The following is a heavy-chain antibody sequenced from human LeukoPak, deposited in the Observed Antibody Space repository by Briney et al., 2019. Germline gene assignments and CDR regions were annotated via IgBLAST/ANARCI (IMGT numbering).Heavy chain of an antibody. CDR2: IYSGGST. CDR3: ARVPPTAAEYYFDY. D-gene: IGHD6-13*01. CDR1: GFTVSSNY. Sequence: PGGSLRLSCAASGFTVSSNYMSWVRQAPGKGLEWVSVIYSGGSTYYADSVKGRFTISRDNSKNTLYLQMNSLRAEGTAVYYCARVPPTAAEYYFDYWGQGTLVTVSS. J-gene: IGHJ4*02. V-gene: IGHV3-66*01.